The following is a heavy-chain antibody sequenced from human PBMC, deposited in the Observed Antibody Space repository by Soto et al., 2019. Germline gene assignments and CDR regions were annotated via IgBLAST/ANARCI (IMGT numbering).Heavy chain of an antibody. D-gene: IGHD2-2*01. V-gene: IGHV3-66*04. CDR2: IYATGTT. CDR1: GFTVSNDY. CDR3: TRLHTSPGCYAFAY. Sequence: EVQLVESGGGLVQPGGSLRLSCAASGFTVSNDYMSWVRQAPGKGLEWVSVIYATGTTYHADSVRGRFTISRDNSENTLSLQMNSLRAEDTAVYYCTRLHTSPGCYAFAYCGQGALVTVSS. J-gene: IGHJ4*02.